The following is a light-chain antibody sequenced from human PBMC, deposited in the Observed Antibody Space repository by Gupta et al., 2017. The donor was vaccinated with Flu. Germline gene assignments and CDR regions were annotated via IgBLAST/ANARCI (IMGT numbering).Light chain of an antibody. Sequence: GDSATLSCRASQSVSSNLAWYQQKPGQAPRLLSFDASNRATGIPARFRGRGSGTDFTLTISSLEPEDFAVDYWQQRNNWPLTFGGGTKVEI. CDR2: DAS. CDR3: QQRNNWPLT. V-gene: IGKV3-11*01. J-gene: IGKJ4*01. CDR1: QSVSSN.